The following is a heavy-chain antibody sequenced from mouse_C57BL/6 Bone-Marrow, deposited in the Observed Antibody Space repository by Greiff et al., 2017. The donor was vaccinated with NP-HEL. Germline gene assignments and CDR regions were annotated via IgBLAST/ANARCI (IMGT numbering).Heavy chain of an antibody. CDR3: ARGDYGSTRRYFDY. J-gene: IGHJ2*01. CDR1: GYSITSGYY. V-gene: IGHV3-6*01. D-gene: IGHD1-1*01. CDR2: ISYDGSN. Sequence: ESGPGLVKPSQSLSLTCSVTGYSITSGYYWNWIRQFPGNKLEWMGYISYDGSNNYNPSLKNRISITRDTSKNQFFLKLNSVTTEDTATYYCARGDYGSTRRYFDYWGQGTTLTVSS.